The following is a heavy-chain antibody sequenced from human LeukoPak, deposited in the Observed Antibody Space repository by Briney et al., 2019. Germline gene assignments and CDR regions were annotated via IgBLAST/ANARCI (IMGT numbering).Heavy chain of an antibody. Sequence: GGSLKLSCAASGFTFSNYAMSWVRQAPGKGLEWVANIKQDGSEKYYVDSVKGRFTISRDNAKNSLYLQMNSLRAEDTAVYYCARGGQQLVITGNDYWGQGTLVTASS. V-gene: IGHV3-7*04. CDR2: IKQDGSEK. CDR1: GFTFSNYA. CDR3: ARGGQQLVITGNDY. J-gene: IGHJ4*02. D-gene: IGHD6-13*01.